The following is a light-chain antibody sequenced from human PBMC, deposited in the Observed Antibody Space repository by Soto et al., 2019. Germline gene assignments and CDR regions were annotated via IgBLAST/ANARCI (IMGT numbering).Light chain of an antibody. CDR2: DNN. CDR1: SSNIGNDY. Sequence: QSVLTQPPSMSAAPGQKVTISCSGSSSNIGNDYVSWYQHFPGTAPKVLIYDNNKRPSGIPDRFSGSKSGTSATLGITGLQTGDEADYYCATWDDSLSGVVFGGGTKLTVL. CDR3: ATWDDSLSGVV. J-gene: IGLJ2*01. V-gene: IGLV1-51*01.